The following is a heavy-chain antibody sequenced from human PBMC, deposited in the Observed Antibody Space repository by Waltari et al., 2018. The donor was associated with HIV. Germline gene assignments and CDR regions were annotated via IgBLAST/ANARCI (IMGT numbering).Heavy chain of an antibody. J-gene: IGHJ4*02. V-gene: IGHV3-74*01. Sequence: EVQLVESGGGLVQPGGSLRLSCAASGFTFSRYWLHWVRQPPGKGLGWVARRNTDGSHTGYADSVRGRFTISRDNAKSTLYLQMNSLKVEDMAVYYCVRGPNAWVGVDYWGPGTLVTVSS. CDR1: GFTFSRYW. CDR2: RNTDGSHT. D-gene: IGHD3-10*01. CDR3: VRGPNAWVGVDY.